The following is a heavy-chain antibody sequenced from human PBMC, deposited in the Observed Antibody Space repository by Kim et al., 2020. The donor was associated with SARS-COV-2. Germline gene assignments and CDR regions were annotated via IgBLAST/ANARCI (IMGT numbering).Heavy chain of an antibody. CDR1: GGSISSYY. V-gene: IGHV4-59*13. D-gene: IGHD3-10*01. J-gene: IGHJ6*02. CDR3: ARAGESGWFRVISGMDV. CDR2: IYYSGST. Sequence: SETLSLTCTVSGGSISSYYWSWIRQPPGKGLEWIGYIYYSGSTNYNPSLKIRVTISVDTSKNQFSLKLSSVTAADTAVYYCARAGESGWFRVISGMDVWGQGTTVTVSS.